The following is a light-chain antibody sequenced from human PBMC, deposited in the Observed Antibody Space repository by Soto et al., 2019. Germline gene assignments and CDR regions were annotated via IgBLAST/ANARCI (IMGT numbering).Light chain of an antibody. V-gene: IGKV3-15*01. CDR3: HQYESSPQT. Sequence: EIVMTQSPATLSVSPGGRATLSCRASQSVSSNLAWYQQKPGQAPRLLIYGASTRATGFPARFSGSGSGTEFTLTISSLQSEDFAVYYCHQYESSPQTFGRGTKVEIK. J-gene: IGKJ1*01. CDR2: GAS. CDR1: QSVSSN.